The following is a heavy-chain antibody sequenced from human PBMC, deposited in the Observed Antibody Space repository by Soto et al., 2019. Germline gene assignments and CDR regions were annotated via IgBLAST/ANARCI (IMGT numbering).Heavy chain of an antibody. CDR3: AREGSLEWPRYYYYGMDV. Sequence: PSETLSLTCTVSGGSISSYYWSWIRQPPGKGLEWIGYIYYSGSTNYNPSLKSRVTISVDTSKNQFSLKLSSVTAADTAVYYCAREGSLEWPRYYYYGMDVWGQGTTVTVS. V-gene: IGHV4-59*01. CDR1: GGSISSYY. J-gene: IGHJ6*02. D-gene: IGHD3-3*01. CDR2: IYYSGST.